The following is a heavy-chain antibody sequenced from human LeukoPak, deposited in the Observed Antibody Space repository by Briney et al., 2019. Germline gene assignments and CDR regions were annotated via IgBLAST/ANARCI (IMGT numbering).Heavy chain of an antibody. CDR3: ARGGPTMAARRTFDY. CDR1: GGSISSYY. D-gene: IGHD6-6*01. V-gene: IGHV4-59*01. CDR2: IYSSGTT. Sequence: PSETLSLTCTVSGGSISSYYWSWIRQPPGKGLEWIVHIYSSGTTNYNPSLKSRVTMSVDTPKNQFSLKLSSVTAADTAVYYCARGGPTMAARRTFDYWGQGTLVTVSS. J-gene: IGHJ4*02.